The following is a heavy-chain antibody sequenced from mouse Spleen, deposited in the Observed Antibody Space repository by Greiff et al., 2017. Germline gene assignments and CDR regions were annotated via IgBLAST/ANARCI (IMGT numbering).Heavy chain of an antibody. CDR3: ARSGTRYAMDY. CDR1: GYTFTSYW. D-gene: IGHD4-1*01. Sequence: QVQLVESGAELAKPGASVKMSCKASGYTFTSYWMHWVKQRPGQGLEWIGYINPSTGYTEYNQKFKDKATLTADKSSSTAYMQLSSLTSEDSAVYYCARSGTRYAMDYWGQGTSVTVSS. J-gene: IGHJ4*01. CDR2: INPSTGYT. V-gene: IGHV1-7*01.